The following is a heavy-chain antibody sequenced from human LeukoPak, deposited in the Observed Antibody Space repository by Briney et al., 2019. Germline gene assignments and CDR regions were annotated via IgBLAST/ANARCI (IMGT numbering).Heavy chain of an antibody. CDR1: GFTFSSYG. D-gene: IGHD3-10*02. Sequence: PGGTLRLSCAASGFTFSSYGMSWVRQAPGKGVEWVANVNYDGSEKYYVDSVQGRFTISRDNSKNSLYLQMNSLRAEDTAVYFCARETVNVPYFDFWGQGTLVTVSS. CDR3: ARETVNVPYFDF. CDR2: VNYDGSEK. J-gene: IGHJ4*02. V-gene: IGHV3-7*01.